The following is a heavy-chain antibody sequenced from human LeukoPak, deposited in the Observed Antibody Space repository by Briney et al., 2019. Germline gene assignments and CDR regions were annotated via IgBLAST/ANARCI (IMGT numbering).Heavy chain of an antibody. CDR3: ARIRGYCTGGTCYPRDNWFDP. Sequence: GGSLRLSCAASGFTFSSYWMHWVRQAPGKGLVWVSRISGDGSSTTYADSVKGRFTISRDNAKNTLYLQMNSLRAEDTAVYYCARIRGYCTGGTCYPRDNWFDPWGQGTLVTVSS. D-gene: IGHD2-15*01. CDR1: GFTFSSYW. J-gene: IGHJ5*02. V-gene: IGHV3-74*01. CDR2: ISGDGSST.